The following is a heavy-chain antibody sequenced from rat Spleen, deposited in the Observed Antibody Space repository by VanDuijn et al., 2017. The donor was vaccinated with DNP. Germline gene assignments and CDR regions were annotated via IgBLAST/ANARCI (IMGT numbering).Heavy chain of an antibody. D-gene: IGHD1-2*01. V-gene: IGHV7-7*01. J-gene: IGHJ3*01. CDR3: ATRDYYSSYISWFAY. CDR1: GFTFTDFS. Sequence: EVKLLESGGGLVQPGGSMRLSCAASGFTFTDFSMNWIRQPAGKAPEWLGFIRDPANGYTTHYSPSVKGRFTISRDNAKSTLYLQMDSLRSEDTATYYCATRDYYSSYISWFAYWGQGTLVTVSS. CDR2: IRDPANGYTT.